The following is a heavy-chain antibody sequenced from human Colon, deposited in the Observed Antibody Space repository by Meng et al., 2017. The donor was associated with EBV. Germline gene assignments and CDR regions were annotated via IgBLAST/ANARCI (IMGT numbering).Heavy chain of an antibody. J-gene: IGHJ4*02. CDR2: VSSSGDRT. CDR1: GFSVGNVS. CDR3: AKSKILLIIQGFDY. V-gene: IGHV3-23*01. D-gene: IGHD3-22*01. Sequence: EVVLLGCGGGLGVTGWYVVICSVGYGFSVGNVSMKRVRQAPGKGLDWVVTVSSSGDRTYYADAVKGRFTISRDNAKNTLYLQMNSLTAEGAAVYYCAKSKILLIIQGFDYWGQGTLVTVSS.